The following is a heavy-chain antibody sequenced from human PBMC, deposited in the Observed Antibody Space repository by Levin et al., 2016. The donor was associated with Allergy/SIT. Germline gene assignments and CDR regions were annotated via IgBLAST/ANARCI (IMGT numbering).Heavy chain of an antibody. CDR3: ASLHYDILTGFVYFQH. J-gene: IGHJ1*01. V-gene: IGHV1-18*01. CDR2: ISAYNGNT. Sequence: WVRQAPGQGLEWMGWISAYNGNTNYAQKLQGRVTMTTDTSTSTAYMELRSLRSDDTAVYYCASLHYDILTGFVYFQHWGQGTLVTVSS. D-gene: IGHD3-9*01.